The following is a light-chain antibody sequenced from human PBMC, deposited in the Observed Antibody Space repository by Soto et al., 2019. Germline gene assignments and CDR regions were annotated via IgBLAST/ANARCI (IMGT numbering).Light chain of an antibody. Sequence: EIVLTQSPATLSLSPGERATLSCRASQRIGGYLGWYQQKPGQAPRLLIYDASNRATGIPVRFSGSGSGPDYTLTITNLEPEDFAIYYCQQRSNWPWTFGQGTKVDIK. CDR2: DAS. CDR3: QQRSNWPWT. V-gene: IGKV3-11*01. J-gene: IGKJ1*01. CDR1: QRIGGY.